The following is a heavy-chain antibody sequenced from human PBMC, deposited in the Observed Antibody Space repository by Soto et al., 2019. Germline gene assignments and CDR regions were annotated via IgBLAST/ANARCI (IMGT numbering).Heavy chain of an antibody. D-gene: IGHD3-22*01. CDR3: ARDVIDNSGYYDFGY. CDR2: ISSSSSYT. V-gene: IGHV3-11*06. J-gene: IGHJ4*02. Sequence: QVQLVESGGGLVKPGGSLRLSCAASGFTFSDYYMSWIRQAPGKGLEWVSYISSSSSYTNYADSVKGRFTISRDNAKNSLYLQMNSLRAEDTAVYYCARDVIDNSGYYDFGYWGQGTLVTVSS. CDR1: GFTFSDYY.